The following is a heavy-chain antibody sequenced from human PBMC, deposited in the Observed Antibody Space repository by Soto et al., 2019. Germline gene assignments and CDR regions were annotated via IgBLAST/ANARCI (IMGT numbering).Heavy chain of an antibody. CDR1: GFAFSVVP. Sequence: EVQLLESGGGLVQPGGSLRLSCAASGFAFSVVPMTWFRQAPGKGLEWVSTISGSGGSTYYADSVQGRFTISRDNSKNTLSVQMNNLRAEDTAVYYCARGSTFDYWGQGMLVTVSS. V-gene: IGHV3-23*01. CDR2: ISGSGGST. CDR3: ARGSTFDY. J-gene: IGHJ4*02. D-gene: IGHD3-10*01.